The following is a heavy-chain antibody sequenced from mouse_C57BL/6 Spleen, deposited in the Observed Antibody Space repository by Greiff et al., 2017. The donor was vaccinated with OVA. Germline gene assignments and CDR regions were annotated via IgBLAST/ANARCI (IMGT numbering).Heavy chain of an antibody. J-gene: IGHJ2*01. CDR1: GYAFSSSW. CDR2: IYPGDGDT. CDR3: ARRGDYDY. V-gene: IGHV1-82*01. Sequence: QVQLQQPGPELVKPGASVKISCKASGYAFSSSWMNWVKQRPGKGLEWIGRIYPGDGDTNYNGKFKGKATLTADTSSSTAYMQLSSLTSEDSAVYFGARRGDYDYWGQGTTLTVSS.